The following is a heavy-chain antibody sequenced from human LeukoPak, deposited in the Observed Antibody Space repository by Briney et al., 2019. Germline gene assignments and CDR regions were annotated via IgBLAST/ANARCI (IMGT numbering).Heavy chain of an antibody. CDR2: IYTSGST. V-gene: IGHV4-4*07. CDR1: GGSISGYY. CDR3: ARDLPYNWNYVPFDY. D-gene: IGHD1-7*01. Sequence: SETLSLTCTVSGGSISGYYWSWIRQPAEKGLEWIGRIYTSGSTNYNPSLKSRVTMSVDTSKNQFSLKLSSETAADTAVYYCARDLPYNWNYVPFDYWGQGTLVTVSS. J-gene: IGHJ4*02.